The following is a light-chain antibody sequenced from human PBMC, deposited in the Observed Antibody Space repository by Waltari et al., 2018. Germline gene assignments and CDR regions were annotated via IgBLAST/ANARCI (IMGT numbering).Light chain of an antibody. V-gene: IGLV3-19*01. CDR1: GLRTFY. CDR3: NTRDISGDHLV. J-gene: IGLJ1*01. Sequence: SSEMTQEPAVSVALGQTVRITCQGGGLRTFYANWYQQKPGQAPLLVIYYENNRPSGLPDRFSGSRSGNTASLTISGAQAEDEADYYCNTRDISGDHLVFGSGTKVTVL. CDR2: YEN.